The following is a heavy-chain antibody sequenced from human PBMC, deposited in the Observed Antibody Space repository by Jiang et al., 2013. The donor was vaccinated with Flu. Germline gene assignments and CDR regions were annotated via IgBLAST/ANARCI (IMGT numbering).Heavy chain of an antibody. V-gene: IGHV4-61*05. Sequence: QLVESGPGLAKPSETLSLTCSVSGGFISSDSYYWGWIRQSPGKGLQWIGTIYYTASSEFSGTTYYNPSLSSRVTILVDTSKNQFSLKLRSVTAADTAVYYCATSVPFCTGGVCTHYFNPWGQGTLVTVSS. CDR1: GGFISSDSYY. J-gene: IGHJ5*02. CDR2: IYYTASSEFSGTT. CDR3: ATSVPFCTGGVCTHYFNP. D-gene: IGHD2-8*02.